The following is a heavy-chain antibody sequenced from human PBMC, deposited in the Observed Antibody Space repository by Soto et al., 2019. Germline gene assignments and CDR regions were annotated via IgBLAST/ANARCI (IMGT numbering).Heavy chain of an antibody. J-gene: IGHJ4*02. Sequence: EVQLVESGGGLVQPGGSLRLSCAASGLIFSNYKMHWVRQAPGKGLEWVSRINTDGSITDYADSVKGRFTVSRDNPKSTLYLQMNRLRVEDTAVYYCARDTDGLHYWGQGTLVTVSS. V-gene: IGHV3-74*01. CDR3: ARDTDGLHY. CDR2: INTDGSIT. CDR1: GLIFSNYK.